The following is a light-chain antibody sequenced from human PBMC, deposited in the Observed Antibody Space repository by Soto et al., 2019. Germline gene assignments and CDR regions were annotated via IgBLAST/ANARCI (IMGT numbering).Light chain of an antibody. Sequence: QSVLTQPPSASGTPGQRVSISCSGSSSNIGSNSVNWYQQLLGTAPKLLIYSNNQRPSGVPDRISGSKSGTSASLAISGLQSEDEADYYCAAWDDSLNGPVFGTGTKLTVL. CDR2: SNN. CDR3: AAWDDSLNGPV. CDR1: SSNIGSNS. J-gene: IGLJ1*01. V-gene: IGLV1-44*01.